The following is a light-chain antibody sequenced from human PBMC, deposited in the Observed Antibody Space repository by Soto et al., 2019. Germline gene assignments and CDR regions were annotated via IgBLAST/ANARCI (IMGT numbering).Light chain of an antibody. CDR3: QQYNSYSGT. CDR1: QTISSW. J-gene: IGKJ1*01. V-gene: IGKV1-5*03. CDR2: KAS. Sequence: DIQMTQSPSTLSGSVGDRVTITCRASQTISSWLAWYQQKPGKAPKLLIYKASSLESGVPSRFSGSGSGTEFTLPIRSLQPDDFATYYCQQYNSYSGTFGQGTKVDIK.